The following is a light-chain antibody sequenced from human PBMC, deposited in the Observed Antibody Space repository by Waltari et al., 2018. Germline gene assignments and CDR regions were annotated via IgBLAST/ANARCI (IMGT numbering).Light chain of an antibody. CDR2: DAT. V-gene: IGKV3-11*01. CDR1: QSVSNF. J-gene: IGKJ4*01. Sequence: EIVLTQSPATLSLSPGERATLSCRASQSVSNFLAWYQQKPGQAPRLLIYDATSRATGIPPRCSGGGSGTDFTRTINILEPEDFAVYDGHQRSSGLTFGGGTKVEVK. CDR3: HQRSSGLT.